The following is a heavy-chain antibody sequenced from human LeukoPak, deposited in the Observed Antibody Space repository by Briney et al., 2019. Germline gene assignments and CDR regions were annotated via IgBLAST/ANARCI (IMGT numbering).Heavy chain of an antibody. CDR2: ISGSGGST. Sequence: GGSLRLSCAASGFTFSSSAMSWVRHSPGKGLEWVSGISGSGGSTYYADSVKGRFTISRDNSKNTLYLQMNSLRAEDTAVYYCAKSRYSSSWYTGGFDYWGQGTLVTVSS. CDR1: GFTFSSSA. D-gene: IGHD6-13*01. J-gene: IGHJ4*02. CDR3: AKSRYSSSWYTGGFDY. V-gene: IGHV3-23*01.